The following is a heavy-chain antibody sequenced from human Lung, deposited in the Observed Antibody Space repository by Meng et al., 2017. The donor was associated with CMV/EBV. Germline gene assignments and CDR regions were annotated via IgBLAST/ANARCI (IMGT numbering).Heavy chain of an antibody. CDR2: INHSGST. CDR1: CVCLSGYY. J-gene: IGHJ4*02. Sequence: QVQLVGWGAGIFESSETLSLICDVYCVCLSGYYWSWIRQPPGKGLEWIGEINHSGSTNYNPSLKSRVTISVDTSKNQFSLKLSSVTAADTAVYYCARGFLSFVRVFDYWGQGNLVTVSS. D-gene: IGHD2/OR15-2a*01. V-gene: IGHV4-34*01. CDR3: ARGFLSFVRVFDY.